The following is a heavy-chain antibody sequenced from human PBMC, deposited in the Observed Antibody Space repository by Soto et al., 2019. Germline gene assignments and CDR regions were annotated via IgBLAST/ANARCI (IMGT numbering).Heavy chain of an antibody. CDR3: ARGHIPVYGPVTDYFDS. D-gene: IGHD3-3*01. J-gene: IGHJ4*02. CDR2: VTHSGST. Sequence: QVHLQQWGAGLLKPSATLSLTCGVYGGSLRGSYWSWIRQPPGKALEWLGKVTHSGSTTFNPSLKIRVSVSVDTSDNEFSRILPSVPAAATAVYYCARGHIPVYGPVTDYFDSCGQGTLVTVSS. CDR1: GGSLRGSY. V-gene: IGHV4-34*02.